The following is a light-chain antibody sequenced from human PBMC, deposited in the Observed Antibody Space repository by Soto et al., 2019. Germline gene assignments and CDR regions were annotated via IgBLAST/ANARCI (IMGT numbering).Light chain of an antibody. Sequence: QLVLTQSPSASASLGASVKLTCKLSSGHSEYDIAWHQQQPEKGPRFLMKVNSDGSHTKGDGIPDRFSGSSSGAERYLTISSLQSEDEADYFCQTWGSGILVVFGGGTKVTVL. CDR1: SGHSEYD. CDR2: VNSDGSH. V-gene: IGLV4-69*01. J-gene: IGLJ2*01. CDR3: QTWGSGILVV.